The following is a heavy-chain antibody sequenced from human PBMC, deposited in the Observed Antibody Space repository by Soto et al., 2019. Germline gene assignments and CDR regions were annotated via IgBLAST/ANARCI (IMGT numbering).Heavy chain of an antibody. CDR3: AREVVVVVAATKDNWFDP. J-gene: IGHJ5*02. V-gene: IGHV3-72*01. CDR1: GFTFSDHY. Sequence: PGGSLRLSCAASGFTFSDHYMDWVRQAPGKGLEWVGRTRNKANSYTTEYAASVKGRFTISRDDSKNSLYLQMNSLKTEDTAVYYCAREVVVVVAATKDNWFDPWGQGTLVTVSS. D-gene: IGHD2-15*01. CDR2: TRNKANSYTT.